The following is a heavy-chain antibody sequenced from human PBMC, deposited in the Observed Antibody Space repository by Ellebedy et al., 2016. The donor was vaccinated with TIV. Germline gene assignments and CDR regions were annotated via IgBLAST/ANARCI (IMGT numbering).Heavy chain of an antibody. V-gene: IGHV1-46*01. D-gene: IGHD5-24*01. CDR3: ARGDGYNYLVDY. Sequence: ASVQVSCXASGYTFTSYYMHWVRQAPGQGLEWMGIINPSGGSTSYAQKFQGRVTMTRDTSTSTVYMELSSRRSEDTAVYYCARGDGYNYLVDYWGQGTLVTVSS. CDR2: INPSGGST. J-gene: IGHJ4*02. CDR1: GYTFTSYY.